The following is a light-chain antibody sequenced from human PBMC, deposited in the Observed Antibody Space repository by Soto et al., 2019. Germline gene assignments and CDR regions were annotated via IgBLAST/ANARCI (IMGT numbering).Light chain of an antibody. CDR2: AAS. Sequence: DIQMTQSPSSLSASVGDRVTITCRASQSISSSLNWYQQKPGKAPKLLIYAASSLPSGVPSRFSGSGSGTDFTLTISSLQPEDFATYYCQQSYSTPRTFGQGTKVEIK. CDR3: QQSYSTPRT. J-gene: IGKJ1*01. CDR1: QSISSS. V-gene: IGKV1-39*01.